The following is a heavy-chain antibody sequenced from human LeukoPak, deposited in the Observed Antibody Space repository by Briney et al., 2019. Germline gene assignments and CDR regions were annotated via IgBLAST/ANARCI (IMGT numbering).Heavy chain of an antibody. CDR3: ARLSGSYDYYYYGMDV. J-gene: IGHJ6*02. CDR2: IYPGDSET. Sequence: GESLKISCNGSEYXFTTYWIRWVRQMPGKGLEWMGIIYPGDSETRYSPSFQGQVTISADKSNNTACLQWSSLKASDTAMYYCARLSGSYDYYYYGMDVWGQGTTVTVSS. V-gene: IGHV5-51*01. D-gene: IGHD1-26*01. CDR1: EYXFTTYW.